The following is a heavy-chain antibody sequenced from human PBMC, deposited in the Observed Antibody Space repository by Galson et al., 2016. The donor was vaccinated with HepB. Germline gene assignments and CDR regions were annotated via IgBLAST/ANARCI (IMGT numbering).Heavy chain of an antibody. CDR1: GFTFSSYD. D-gene: IGHD2-2*03. CDR2: IPSSGAKT. V-gene: IGHV3-23*01. Sequence: SLRLSCAASGFTFSSYDMNWVRQAPGKGLEWVSTIPSSGAKTYYADSVRGRFTISRDNSKNTLSLEMASLRADDTAVYYWAQGSNGYLWGQGTLVTVSS. CDR3: AQGSNGYL. J-gene: IGHJ4*02.